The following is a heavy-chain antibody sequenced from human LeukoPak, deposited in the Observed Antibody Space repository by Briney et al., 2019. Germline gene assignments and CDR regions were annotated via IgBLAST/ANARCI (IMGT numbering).Heavy chain of an antibody. CDR2: INSDGSST. V-gene: IGHV3-74*01. Sequence: PGGSLRLSCAASGFTFSSYWMHWVRQAPGKGLVWVSRINSDGSSTSYADSVKGRFTISRDNAKNTLYLQMNSLRAEDTAVYYCASRSSGYYCYMDVWGKGTTVTVSS. D-gene: IGHD6-19*01. CDR1: GFTFSSYW. J-gene: IGHJ6*03. CDR3: ASRSSGYYCYMDV.